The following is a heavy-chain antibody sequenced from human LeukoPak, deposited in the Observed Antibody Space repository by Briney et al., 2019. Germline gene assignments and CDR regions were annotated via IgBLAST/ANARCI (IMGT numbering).Heavy chain of an antibody. CDR2: LYHTGST. D-gene: IGHD2-21*02. V-gene: IGHV4-39*01. CDR3: ARRSGDWAVNWFDP. J-gene: IGHJ5*02. Sequence: SETLSLTCTVSGGSITGSTYYWAWFRQPPGKGLEWIGSLYHTGSTYYSPSLKSRVSLFLDTSKSQFSLKVTSVTAADTAVYYCARRSGDWAVNWFDPWGQGTLDSVSS. CDR1: GGSITGSTYY.